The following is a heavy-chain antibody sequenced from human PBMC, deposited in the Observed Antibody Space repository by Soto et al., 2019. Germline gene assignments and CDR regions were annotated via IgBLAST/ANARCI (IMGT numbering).Heavy chain of an antibody. CDR1: GGSISSGDYY. Sequence: PSETLSLTCTVSGGSISSGDYYWSWIRQPPGKGLEWIGYIYYSGSTYYNPSLKSRVTISVDTSKNQFSLKLSSVTAADTAVYYCARDSRMNWFDPWGQGTLVTVSS. V-gene: IGHV4-30-4*01. J-gene: IGHJ5*02. CDR3: ARDSRMNWFDP. D-gene: IGHD2-8*01. CDR2: IYYSGST.